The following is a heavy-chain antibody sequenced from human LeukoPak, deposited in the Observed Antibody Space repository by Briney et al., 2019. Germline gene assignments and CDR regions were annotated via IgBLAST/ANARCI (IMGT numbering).Heavy chain of an antibody. CDR2: FYSGGSR. Sequence: GGSLTLSCAASGFTVRSNYMRWVRQAPGRGLGWVSSFYSGGSRYYADSLKGRLTISRDNSKNTLYLQMNSLRAADTGVYYCARGTFYGVNAPFAFDIWGQGKMVTVSS. CDR1: GFTVRSNY. D-gene: IGHD4-17*01. V-gene: IGHV3-53*01. CDR3: ARGTFYGVNAPFAFDI. J-gene: IGHJ3*02.